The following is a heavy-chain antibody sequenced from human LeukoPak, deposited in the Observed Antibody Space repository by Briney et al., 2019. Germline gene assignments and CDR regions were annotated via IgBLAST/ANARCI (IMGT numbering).Heavy chain of an antibody. CDR3: AKVVVVYYYMDV. V-gene: IGHV3-53*01. CDR1: GFTVSNNY. D-gene: IGHD2-15*01. CDR2: IYSGGTT. Sequence: GSLRLSCAASGFTVSNNYMSWVRQAPGKGLEWVSLIYSGGTTYYGDSVKGRFTISRDNSKNTLYLQMNSLRAEDTAVYYCAKVVVVYYYMDVWGKGTTVTVSS. J-gene: IGHJ6*03.